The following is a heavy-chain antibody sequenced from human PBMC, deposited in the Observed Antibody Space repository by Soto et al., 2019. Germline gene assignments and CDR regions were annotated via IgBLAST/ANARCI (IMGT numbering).Heavy chain of an antibody. Sequence: PGGSLRLSCAASGFTFSSYGMHWVRQAPGKGLEWVAVIWYDGSNKYYADSVKGRFTISRDNSKNTLYLQVNSLRAEDTAVYYCARDLSYTNTFDYWGQGTLVTVSS. J-gene: IGHJ4*02. CDR1: GFTFSSYG. CDR3: ARDLSYTNTFDY. D-gene: IGHD4-4*01. V-gene: IGHV3-33*01. CDR2: IWYDGSNK.